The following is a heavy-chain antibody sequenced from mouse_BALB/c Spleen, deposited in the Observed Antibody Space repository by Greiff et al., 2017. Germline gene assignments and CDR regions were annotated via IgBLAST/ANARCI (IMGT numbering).Heavy chain of an antibody. D-gene: IGHD2-10*01. CDR2: ISDGGSYT. V-gene: IGHV5-4*02. CDR3: ARAYYGNYLFAY. J-gene: IGHJ3*01. Sequence: EVMLVESGGGLVQPGGSLKLSCAASGFTFSDYYMYWVRQTPEKRLEWVATISDGGSYTYYPDSVKGRFTISRDNAKNNLYLQMSSLKSEDTAMYYCARAYYGNYLFAYWGQGTLVTVSA. CDR1: GFTFSDYY.